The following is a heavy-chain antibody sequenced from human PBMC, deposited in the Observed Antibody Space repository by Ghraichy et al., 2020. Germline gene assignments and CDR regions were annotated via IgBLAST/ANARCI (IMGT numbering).Heavy chain of an antibody. D-gene: IGHD6-19*01. CDR2: ISGSGGST. CDR3: AKEAGERESSGWYRAGYMDV. Sequence: GGSLRLSCAASGFTFSSYAMSWVRQAPGKGLEWVSAISGSGGSTYYADSVTGRFTISRDNSKNTLYLQMNRLRAEDTAVYYCAKEAGERESSGWYRAGYMDVWGKGTTVTVSS. V-gene: IGHV3-23*01. J-gene: IGHJ6*03. CDR1: GFTFSSYA.